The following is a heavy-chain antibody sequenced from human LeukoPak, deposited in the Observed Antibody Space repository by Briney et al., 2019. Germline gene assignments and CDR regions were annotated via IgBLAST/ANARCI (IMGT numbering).Heavy chain of an antibody. CDR2: ISGSGGST. CDR3: AKDRSGIILVRGVISPIDY. Sequence: QPGGSLRLSCAASGFTFSSYAMHWVRQAPGKGLEWVSGISGSGGSTYYVDSVKGRFTISRDNSKNTLYLQMNSLRAEDTAVYYCAKDRSGIILVRGVISPIDYWGQGTLVTVSS. CDR1: GFTFSSYA. D-gene: IGHD3-10*01. J-gene: IGHJ4*02. V-gene: IGHV3-23*01.